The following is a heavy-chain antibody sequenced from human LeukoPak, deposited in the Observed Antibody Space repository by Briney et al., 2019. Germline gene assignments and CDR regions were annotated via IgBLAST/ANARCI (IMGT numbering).Heavy chain of an antibody. V-gene: IGHV3-23*01. CDR3: AKTKLGYCSGGSCYSRHYRLDY. Sequence: GGSLRLSCATSGFTFSSHAISWVRQAPGKGLEWVSAISGSGGSTYYADSVKGRFTISRDNSKNTLYLQMNSLRAEDTAVYYCAKTKLGYCSGGSCYSRHYRLDYWGQGTLVTVSS. CDR1: GFTFSSHA. D-gene: IGHD2-15*01. J-gene: IGHJ4*02. CDR2: ISGSGGST.